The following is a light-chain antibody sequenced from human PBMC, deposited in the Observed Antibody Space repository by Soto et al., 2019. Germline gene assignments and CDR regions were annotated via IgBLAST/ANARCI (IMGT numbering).Light chain of an antibody. CDR1: QDINKN. J-gene: IGKJ5*01. CDR3: QQYESLPLT. Sequence: IQMTQSPSSLSASVGDRVTITCQASQDINKNLIWYQQKPGKAPKLLIYDASDLETGVPSRFSGSGSGTGFTFTISSLQPEDFATYYCQQYESLPLTFAQGTRLEIK. V-gene: IGKV1-33*01. CDR2: DAS.